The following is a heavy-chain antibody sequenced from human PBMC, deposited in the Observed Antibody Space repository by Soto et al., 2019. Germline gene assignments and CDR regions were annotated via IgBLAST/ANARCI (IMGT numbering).Heavy chain of an antibody. D-gene: IGHD3-22*01. CDR3: ARYDYDNNIYSIDY. CDR1: AASPIPAGW. CDR2: IHHSETT. J-gene: IGHJ4*02. Sequence: SETLSLTWVVSAASPIPAGWLVCLLLLPKEKLEWSREIHHSETTNYNPSPESRVTISIDKSQNQFSLKLSSVTAADTPVYYCARYDYDNNIYSIDYWGQGALVTVS. V-gene: IGHV4-4*02.